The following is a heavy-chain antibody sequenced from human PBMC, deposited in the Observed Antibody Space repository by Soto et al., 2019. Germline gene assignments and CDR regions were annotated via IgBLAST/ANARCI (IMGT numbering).Heavy chain of an antibody. Sequence: QVQLQESGPGLVKPSETLSLTCTVSGGSIDIYYWSWIRQPPGKGLEWIGYISDSGNTNYNPSLKSRATISVDTSKNQFSLNMSSVTAADTTVYYCSTGHLSNWRWFDPWGQGTLVTVSS. CDR3: STGHLSNWRWFDP. J-gene: IGHJ5*02. V-gene: IGHV4-59*01. D-gene: IGHD1-1*01. CDR1: GGSIDIYY. CDR2: ISDSGNT.